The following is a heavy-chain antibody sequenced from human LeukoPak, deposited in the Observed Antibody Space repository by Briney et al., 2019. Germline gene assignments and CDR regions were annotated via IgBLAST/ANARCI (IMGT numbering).Heavy chain of an antibody. Sequence: PSETLSLTCTVSGGSISTYYWSWIRQPPGKGLEWIGYIYYSGSTSYNPSLKSRVTISVDTSKNQFSLKLSSVTAADTAVYYCARGGQWYKSCFDYWGQGTLVTVSS. CDR1: GGSISTYY. J-gene: IGHJ4*02. V-gene: IGHV4-59*08. CDR3: ARGGQWYKSCFDY. CDR2: IYYSGST. D-gene: IGHD1-1*01.